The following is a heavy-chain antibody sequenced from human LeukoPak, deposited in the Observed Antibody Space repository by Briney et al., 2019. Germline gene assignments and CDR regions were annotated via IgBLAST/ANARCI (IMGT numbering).Heavy chain of an antibody. CDR1: GFTFSSYA. CDR2: ISGSGGST. V-gene: IGHV3-23*01. Sequence: GSLRLSCAASGFTFSSYAMSWVRQAPGKGLEWVSAISGSGGSTYYADSVKGRFTISRDNSKNTLYLQMNSLRAEDTAVYYCAKVGGDYYYYYYMDVWGKGTTVTISS. D-gene: IGHD4-17*01. J-gene: IGHJ6*03. CDR3: AKVGGDYYYYYYMDV.